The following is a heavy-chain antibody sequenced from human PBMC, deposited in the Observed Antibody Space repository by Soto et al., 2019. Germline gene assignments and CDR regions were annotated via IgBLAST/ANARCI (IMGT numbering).Heavy chain of an antibody. CDR2: IYYSGNT. CDR1: GASISSGGYY. D-gene: IGHD4-17*01. CDR3: ARGPSTTRWFDP. J-gene: IGHJ5*02. Sequence: PSETLSLTCTVSGASISSGGYYWSWIRQHPGKGLEWIGYIYYSGNTYYNPSLKSRLTISVDTSKNQFSLKLSSVTAADTAVYYCARGPSTTRWFDPWGQGTLVTVSS. V-gene: IGHV4-31*03.